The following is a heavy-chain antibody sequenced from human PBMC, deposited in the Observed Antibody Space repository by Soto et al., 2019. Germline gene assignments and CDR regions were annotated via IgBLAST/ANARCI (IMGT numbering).Heavy chain of an antibody. D-gene: IGHD6-6*01. CDR3: ARETYSSSSEGDYYYYYMDV. CDR1: GFTVSSNY. J-gene: IGHJ6*03. Sequence: EVQLVESGGGLVQPGGSLRLSCAASGFTVSSNYMSWVRQAPGKGLEWVSVIYSGGSTYYADSVKGRFTISRDNSKNTLYIQMNSLRAEDTAVYYCARETYSSSSEGDYYYYYMDVWGKGTTVTVSS. CDR2: IYSGGST. V-gene: IGHV3-66*01.